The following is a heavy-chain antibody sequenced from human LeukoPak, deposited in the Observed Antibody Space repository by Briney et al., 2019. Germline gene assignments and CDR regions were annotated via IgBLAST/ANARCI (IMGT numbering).Heavy chain of an antibody. CDR2: IKKDGSEK. CDR1: GFTFSSYW. CDR3: AKGRTLVGGSTRSYDY. V-gene: IGHV3-7*03. Sequence: PGGSLRLSCAASGFTFSSYWMSWVRQAPGKGLEWVANIKKDGSEKYYVDSVKGRFTISRDNAKTSLYLQMNSLRVEDTAVYYCAKGRTLVGGSTRSYDYWGQGTLVTVSS. J-gene: IGHJ4*02. D-gene: IGHD1-26*01.